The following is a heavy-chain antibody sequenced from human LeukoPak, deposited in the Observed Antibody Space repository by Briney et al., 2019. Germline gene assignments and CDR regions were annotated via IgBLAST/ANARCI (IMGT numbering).Heavy chain of an antibody. CDR2: IYHSGST. Sequence: PSETLSLTCAVSGGSISSSNWWSWVRQPPGKGLEWIGEIYHSGSTNYNPSLKSRVTISVDKSKNQFSLKLSSVTAADTAVYYCARGGVVVPAASDYFDYLGQGTLVTVSS. CDR3: ARGGVVVPAASDYFDY. D-gene: IGHD2-2*01. J-gene: IGHJ4*02. V-gene: IGHV4-4*02. CDR1: GGSISSSNW.